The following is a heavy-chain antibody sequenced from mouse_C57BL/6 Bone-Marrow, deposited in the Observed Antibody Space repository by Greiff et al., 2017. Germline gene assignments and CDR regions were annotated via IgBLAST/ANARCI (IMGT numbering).Heavy chain of an antibody. Sequence: QVQLKESGPELVKPGASVKISCKASGYAFSSYWMNWVKQRPGKGLEWIGRIYPGDGDTNYNEKFKGKATLTADKSSSTAYMQLSSLTSEDSAVYFCAFTTGVAPYDYWGQGTTLTVSS. D-gene: IGHD1-1*01. V-gene: IGHV1-82*01. CDR2: IYPGDGDT. CDR1: GYAFSSYW. J-gene: IGHJ2*01. CDR3: AFTTGVAPYDY.